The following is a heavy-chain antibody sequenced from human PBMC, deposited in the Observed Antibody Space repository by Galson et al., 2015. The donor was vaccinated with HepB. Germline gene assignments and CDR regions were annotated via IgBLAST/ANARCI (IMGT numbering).Heavy chain of an antibody. CDR3: ARLLAVGEALYYYYGMDV. CDR2: ISPDDSDT. J-gene: IGHJ6*02. CDR1: GYAFTRYW. Sequence: QSGAEVKKPGESLKISCKGFGYAFTRYWIAWVRQMPGKGLEWMGIISPDDSDTRYNPSFQGRVTMTRNTSISTAYMELSSLRSEDTAVYYCARLLAVGEALYYYYGMDVWGQGTTVTVSS. V-gene: IGHV5-51*01. D-gene: IGHD6-19*01.